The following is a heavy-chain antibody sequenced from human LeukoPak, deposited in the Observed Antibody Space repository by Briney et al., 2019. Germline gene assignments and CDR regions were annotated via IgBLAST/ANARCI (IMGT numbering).Heavy chain of an antibody. CDR3: ARDGYNYYDSSGYSN. CDR1: GFTFSSYS. V-gene: IGHV3-21*01. Sequence: PGGSLRLSCAASGFTFSSYSMNWVRQAPGKGLEWVSSISSSSSYIYYADSVKGRFTISRDNAKNSLYLQMNSLRAEDTAVYYCARDGYNYYDSSGYSNWGQGTLVTVSS. D-gene: IGHD3-22*01. J-gene: IGHJ4*02. CDR2: ISSSSSYI.